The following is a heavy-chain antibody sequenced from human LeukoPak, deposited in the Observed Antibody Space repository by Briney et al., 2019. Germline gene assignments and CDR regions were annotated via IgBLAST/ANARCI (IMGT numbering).Heavy chain of an antibody. Sequence: RASVKVSCKASGYTFTSYGISWVRPAPGQGLEWMGWISAYNGNTNYAQKLQGRVTMTTDTSTSTAYMELRSLRSDDTAVYYCARDLGSGPSDAFDIWGQGTMVTVSS. J-gene: IGHJ3*02. CDR2: ISAYNGNT. CDR1: GYTFTSYG. CDR3: ARDLGSGPSDAFDI. D-gene: IGHD3-10*01. V-gene: IGHV1-18*01.